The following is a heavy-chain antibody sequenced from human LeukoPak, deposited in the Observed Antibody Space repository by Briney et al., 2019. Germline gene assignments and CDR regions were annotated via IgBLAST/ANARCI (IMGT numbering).Heavy chain of an antibody. V-gene: IGHV1-69*06. Sequence: SVKVSCKASGGTFITYTINWVRQAPGQGLEWMGGIIPMYDTPHYAQKFQGRVTITADKSTSTVYMELTSLTSEDTAVYSCAGVIHNFYFFMDVWGAGTTVTVSS. CDR1: GGTFITYT. CDR3: AGVIHNFYFFMDV. J-gene: IGHJ6*03. CDR2: IIPMYDTP.